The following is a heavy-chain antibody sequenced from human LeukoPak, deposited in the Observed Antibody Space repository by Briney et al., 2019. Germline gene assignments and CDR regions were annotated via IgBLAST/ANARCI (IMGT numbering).Heavy chain of an antibody. CDR3: ARGHYDILTGYYFVLDY. CDR1: GYTFTAYY. Sequence: EASLRVSSKASGYTFTAYYMHWVRQAPGQGLEWMGWINPNSGGTNYAQKFQGRVTMTRDTSISTAYMELSRLRSDDTAVYYCARGHYDILTGYYFVLDYWGQGTLVTVSS. CDR2: INPNSGGT. J-gene: IGHJ4*02. D-gene: IGHD3-9*01. V-gene: IGHV1-2*02.